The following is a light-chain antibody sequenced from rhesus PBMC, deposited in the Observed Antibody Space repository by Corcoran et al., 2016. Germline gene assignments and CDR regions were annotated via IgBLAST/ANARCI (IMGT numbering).Light chain of an antibody. CDR3: LQYTSRPWT. CDR2: KTS. Sequence: DIQMTQSPSALSASVGDTVTLTCRASQTISSWLDWYQQKPGKAPKLLFYKTSSLQSGAPSRLSGSGSGTDFTLTISSLQPEDFATYYCLQYTSRPWTFGQGTKVEIK. J-gene: IGKJ1*01. V-gene: IGKV1-22*01. CDR1: QTISSW.